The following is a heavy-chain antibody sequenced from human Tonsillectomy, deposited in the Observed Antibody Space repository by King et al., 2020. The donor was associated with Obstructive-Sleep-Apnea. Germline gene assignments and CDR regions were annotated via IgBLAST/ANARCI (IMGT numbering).Heavy chain of an antibody. CDR2: MNPNSGDT. V-gene: IGHV1-8*01. CDR1: GYTFITYD. CDR3: ARGWYSSSWTLRGFDP. D-gene: IGHD6-13*01. Sequence: QLVQSGAEVKKPGASVKVSCKASGYTFITYDINWVRQATGQGLEWMVWMNPNSGDTGYAQEFQGRVSMTWNTSISTAYMELCSLRSEDTAVYYCARGWYSSSWTLRGFDPWGQGTLVTVSS. J-gene: IGHJ5*02.